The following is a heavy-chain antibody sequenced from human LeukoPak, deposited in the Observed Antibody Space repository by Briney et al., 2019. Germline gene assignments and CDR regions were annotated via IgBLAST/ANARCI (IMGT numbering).Heavy chain of an antibody. Sequence: GGSLRLSCAASGFTFSSYWMSWVRQAPGKGLEWVANIKQDGSEKYYVDSVKGRFTISRDNSKNTLYVQMNSLRAEDTAVYSCAKELLWFGELPHDAFDIWGQGTMVTVSS. CDR2: IKQDGSEK. J-gene: IGHJ3*02. V-gene: IGHV3-7*03. D-gene: IGHD3-10*01. CDR1: GFTFSSYW. CDR3: AKELLWFGELPHDAFDI.